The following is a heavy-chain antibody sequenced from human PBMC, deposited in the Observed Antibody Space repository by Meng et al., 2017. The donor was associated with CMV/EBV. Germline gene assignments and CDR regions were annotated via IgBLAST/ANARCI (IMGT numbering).Heavy chain of an antibody. CDR2: IYTSGST. J-gene: IGHJ5*02. D-gene: IGHD2-2*01. CDR3: ARDLMNCSSTSCANWFDP. V-gene: IGHV4-4*07. Sequence: QVQLQESGPGLVKPSETLSLPCPASGGSISSYYWSWIRQPAGKGLEWIGRIYTSGSTNYNPSLKSRVTMSVDTSKNQFSLKLSSVTAADTAVYYCARDLMNCSSTSCANWFDPWGQGTLVTVSS. CDR1: GGSISSYY.